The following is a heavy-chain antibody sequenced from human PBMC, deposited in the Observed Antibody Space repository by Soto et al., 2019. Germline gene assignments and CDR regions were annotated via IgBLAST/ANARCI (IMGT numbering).Heavy chain of an antibody. CDR1: GFPFSSYD. CDR2: ISYDGSRT. Sequence: LRLSCAASGFPFSSYDMHWVRQAPGKGLEWVALISYDGSRTSYSDSVKGRFTISRDNSKNMLFLQMDNLRADDTAVYYCPKEQAFEQLWVFDSWGQGTLVTVSS. D-gene: IGHD5-18*01. CDR3: PKEQAFEQLWVFDS. V-gene: IGHV3-30*18. J-gene: IGHJ5*01.